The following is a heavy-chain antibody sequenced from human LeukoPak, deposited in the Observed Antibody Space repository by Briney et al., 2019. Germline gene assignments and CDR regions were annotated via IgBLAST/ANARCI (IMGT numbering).Heavy chain of an antibody. V-gene: IGHV3-15*01. CDR1: GFIFSDAW. D-gene: IGHD2-2*01. J-gene: IGHJ6*03. CDR2: IKSKANGGTT. CDR3: TTDDSYCGTTMCPPYYFYMDV. Sequence: GGSLRLSCGASGFIFSDAWMSWVRLAPGKGLEWVGRIKSKANGGTTDYAAPVKGRFSISRDDSRSTLYLQMNSLETEDTAVYYCTTDDSYCGTTMCPPYYFYMDVWGKGTTVTVSS.